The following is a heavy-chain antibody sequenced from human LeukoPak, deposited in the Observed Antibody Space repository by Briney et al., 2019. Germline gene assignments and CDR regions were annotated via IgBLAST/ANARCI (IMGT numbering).Heavy chain of an antibody. D-gene: IGHD6-19*01. J-gene: IGHJ4*02. CDR2: LYSGGTA. CDR3: ARGRQWDY. V-gene: IGHV3-53*01. Sequence: GGSLRLSCVASGFIVSSNYMNWVRQAPGKGLEWISILYSGGTAFYADSVKGRFTISRDNSKNTLYLQMNSLRADDTAMYYCARGRQWDYWGQGTLVTVSS. CDR1: GFIVSSNY.